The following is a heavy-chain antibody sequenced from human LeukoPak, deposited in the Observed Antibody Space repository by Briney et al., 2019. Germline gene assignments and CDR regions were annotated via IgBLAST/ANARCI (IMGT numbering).Heavy chain of an antibody. CDR2: IYDSGST. CDR1: GGSISSYY. CDR3: ARLPRGYSYGWPWDYYYGMDV. V-gene: IGHV4-59*08. D-gene: IGHD5-18*01. Sequence: SETLSLTCTVAGGSISSYYWSWIRQPPGKGLEWIGYIYDSGSTNYNPSLKSRVTISVDTSKNQFSLKLSSVTAADTAVYYCARLPRGYSYGWPWDYYYGMDVWGQGTTVTVSS. J-gene: IGHJ6*02.